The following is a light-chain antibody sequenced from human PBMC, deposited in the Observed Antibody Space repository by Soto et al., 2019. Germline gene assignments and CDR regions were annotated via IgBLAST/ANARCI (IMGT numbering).Light chain of an antibody. CDR3: QQYITSPFN. V-gene: IGKV3-20*01. CDR2: GTS. Sequence: EIVLTQSPGILSLSPGERATLSCRASQTVKSSHLGWFQRKVGQPPRLLIYGTSTRATGIPDRVIGSGSGTDFTLTITRLEPEDFAVYYCQQYITSPFNFGPGTTVDMK. CDR1: QTVKSSH. J-gene: IGKJ3*01.